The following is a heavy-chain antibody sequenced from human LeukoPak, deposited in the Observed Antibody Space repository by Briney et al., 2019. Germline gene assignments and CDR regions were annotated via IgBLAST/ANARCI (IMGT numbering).Heavy chain of an antibody. CDR2: ISSDGNNK. Sequence: GGSLRLSCVASGFTFSNYAMHWVRQAPGKGLEWVAAISSDGNNKYYADSVKGPFTISRDNSKNSLYLQMNSLRAEDTAVYYCASVYYYDSSGYRDWGQGTLVTVSS. J-gene: IGHJ4*02. CDR1: GFTFSNYA. V-gene: IGHV3-30*04. CDR3: ASVYYYDSSGYRD. D-gene: IGHD3-22*01.